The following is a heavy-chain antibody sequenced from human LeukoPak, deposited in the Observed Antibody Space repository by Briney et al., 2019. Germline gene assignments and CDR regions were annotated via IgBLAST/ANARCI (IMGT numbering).Heavy chain of an antibody. Sequence: TLSLTCTVSGGSISSGDYYWSWIRQPPGKGLEWIAYMYYSGSTYYNPSLKNRVTMSADTSKNQLSLKLSSVTAADTAVYYCARPYYYDSRIDPWGQGILVTVSS. CDR1: GGSISSGDYY. V-gene: IGHV4-30-4*01. D-gene: IGHD3-22*01. CDR2: MYYSGST. J-gene: IGHJ5*02. CDR3: ARPYYYDSRIDP.